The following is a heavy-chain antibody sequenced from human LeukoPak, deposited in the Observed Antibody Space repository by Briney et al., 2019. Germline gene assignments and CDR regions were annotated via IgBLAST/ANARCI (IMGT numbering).Heavy chain of an antibody. D-gene: IGHD5-12*01. CDR2: INQDGSKE. V-gene: IGHV3-7*01. CDR3: VRDGGVSGYDLLDY. CDR1: GFIFSNYW. Sequence: GGSLRLSRTASGFIFSNYWMTWVRQAPGKGLEWVAQINQDGSKEYYIDSVKARFSTSRDNARNSLSLQMNSLRAEDTAVYYCVRDGGVSGYDLLDYWGQGTLVTVSS. J-gene: IGHJ4*02.